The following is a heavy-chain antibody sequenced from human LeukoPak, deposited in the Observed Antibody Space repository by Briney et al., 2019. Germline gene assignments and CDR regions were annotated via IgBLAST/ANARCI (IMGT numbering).Heavy chain of an antibody. J-gene: IGHJ4*02. CDR3: ARSSAGIAAAGGVY. Sequence: ASVKVSCEASGYTFTSYGISWVRQAPGQGLEWMGWISAYNGNTNYAQKLQGRVTMTTDTSTSTAYMELRSLRSDDTAVYYCARSSAGIAAAGGVYWGQGTLVTVSS. CDR1: GYTFTSYG. D-gene: IGHD6-13*01. V-gene: IGHV1-18*04. CDR2: ISAYNGNT.